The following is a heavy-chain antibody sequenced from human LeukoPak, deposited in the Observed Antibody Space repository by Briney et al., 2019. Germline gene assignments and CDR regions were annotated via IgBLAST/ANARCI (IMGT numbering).Heavy chain of an antibody. CDR3: AKNKHSGSYWFFDY. CDR1: GFTFSSYG. D-gene: IGHD1-26*01. J-gene: IGHJ4*02. CDR2: ISYDGSNK. Sequence: GGSLRLSCAASGFTFSSYGMHWVRRAPGKGLEWVAVISYDGSNKYYADSVKGRFTISRDNSKNTLYLQMNSLRAEDTAVYYCAKNKHSGSYWFFDYWGQGTLVTVSS. V-gene: IGHV3-30*18.